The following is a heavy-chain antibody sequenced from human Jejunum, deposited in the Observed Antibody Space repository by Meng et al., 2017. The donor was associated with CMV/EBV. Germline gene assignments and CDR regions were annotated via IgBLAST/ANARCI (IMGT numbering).Heavy chain of an antibody. CDR1: GFNFRNYW. J-gene: IGHJ4*02. Sequence: EVHVVESGGGLVQTGGSLRLSCAASGFNFRNYWMHWVRQEPGKGPLWVSRITDDGTTNYADFVQGRFTISRDNAKNTVYLQMNSLRAEDTGIYYCTGLDYWGQGTLVTVSS. CDR2: ITDDGTT. V-gene: IGHV3-74*01. CDR3: TGLDY.